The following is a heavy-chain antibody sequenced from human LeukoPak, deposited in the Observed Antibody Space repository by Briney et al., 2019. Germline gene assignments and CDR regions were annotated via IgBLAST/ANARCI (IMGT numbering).Heavy chain of an antibody. CDR3: ARGGGYSYGFGIVATPRPRAYYFDY. CDR2: INHSGST. J-gene: IGHJ4*02. V-gene: IGHV4-34*01. Sequence: SETLSLTYAVYGGSFSGYYWSWIRQPPGKGLEWIGEINHSGSTNYNPSLKSRVTISVDTSKNQFSLKLSSVTAADTAVYYCARGGGYSYGFGIVATPRPRAYYFDYWGQGTLVTVSS. CDR1: GGSFSGYY. D-gene: IGHD5-12*01.